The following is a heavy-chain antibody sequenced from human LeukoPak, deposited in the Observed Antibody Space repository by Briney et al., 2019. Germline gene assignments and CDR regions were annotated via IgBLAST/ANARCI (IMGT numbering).Heavy chain of an antibody. D-gene: IGHD2/OR15-2a*01. CDR2: ISGSGGST. CDR3: AGPPIGRYFQH. Sequence: GGSLRLSCAASGFTFSSYVMSWVRQAPGKGLEWVSTISGSGGSTYYADSVKGRFTISRDNSKNTLYLQMNSLRAEDTAVYYCAGPPIGRYFQHWGQGTLVTVSS. CDR1: GFTFSSYV. V-gene: IGHV3-23*01. J-gene: IGHJ1*01.